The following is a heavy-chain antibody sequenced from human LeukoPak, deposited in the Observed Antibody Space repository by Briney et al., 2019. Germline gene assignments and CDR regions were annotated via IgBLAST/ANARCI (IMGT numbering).Heavy chain of an antibody. Sequence: GASVKVSCKASGYTFTTYGIIWVRQAPGQGLEWMGWISTYNAKTKYAQNLQGRVAMTTDTSTSTVYMELRSLTSDDTAVYYCAGDTGSNFFDPWGQGTLVTVAS. CDR1: GYTFTTYG. D-gene: IGHD1-26*01. CDR3: AGDTGSNFFDP. V-gene: IGHV1-18*01. J-gene: IGHJ5*02. CDR2: ISTYNAKT.